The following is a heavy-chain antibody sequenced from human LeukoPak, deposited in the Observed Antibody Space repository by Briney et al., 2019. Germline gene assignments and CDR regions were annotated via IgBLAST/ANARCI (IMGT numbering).Heavy chain of an antibody. Sequence: GASVKVSCKASGGTFSSYAVSWVRQAPGQGLEWMGGIIAIFGTANYAQKFQGRVTITADESTSTAYMEPSSLRSEDTAVYYCARSTYYYDSSGYYLPFHFDYWGQGTLVTVSS. CDR3: ARSTYYYDSSGYYLPFHFDY. V-gene: IGHV1-69*01. D-gene: IGHD3-22*01. J-gene: IGHJ4*02. CDR2: IIAIFGTA. CDR1: GGTFSSYA.